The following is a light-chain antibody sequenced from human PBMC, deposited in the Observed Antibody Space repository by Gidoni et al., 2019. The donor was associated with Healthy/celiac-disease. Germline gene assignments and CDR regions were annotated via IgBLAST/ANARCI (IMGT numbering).Light chain of an antibody. V-gene: IGKV3-20*01. J-gene: IGKJ4*01. CDR3: QQYGSSPGT. CDR2: GAS. Sequence: EIVLTQSPGTLSSSPGERATLSCRASQRVSSSYLAWYQQKPGQAPRLLIYGASSRATGIPDRFSGSGSGTDFTLTISRLEPEDFAVYYCQQYGSSPGTFGGGTKVEIK. CDR1: QRVSSSY.